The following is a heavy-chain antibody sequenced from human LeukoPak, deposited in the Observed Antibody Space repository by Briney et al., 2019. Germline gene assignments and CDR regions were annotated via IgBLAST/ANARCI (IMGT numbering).Heavy chain of an antibody. D-gene: IGHD5-18*01. J-gene: IGHJ4*02. V-gene: IGHV3-21*01. Sequence: PGGSLRLSCAASGFTFSSYSMNWVRQAPGKGLEWVSSISSSSSYIYYADSVKGRFTISRDNAKNSLYLQMNSLRAEDTAVYNCARDSGYSYGYGRYFDYWGQGTLVTVSS. CDR2: ISSSSSYI. CDR1: GFTFSSYS. CDR3: ARDSGYSYGYGRYFDY.